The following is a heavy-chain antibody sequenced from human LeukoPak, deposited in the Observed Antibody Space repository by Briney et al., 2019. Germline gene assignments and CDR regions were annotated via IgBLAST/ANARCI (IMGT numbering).Heavy chain of an antibody. CDR1: GGSVSSGSYY. Sequence: PSETLSLTCTVSGGSVSSGSYYWSWLRQPPGRGLEWVGYIYYSGSTNYNPSLKSRVTISVDTSKNQFSLKLSSVTAADTAVYYCARERWLQLYGMDVCGQGTTVTVSS. CDR2: IYYSGST. D-gene: IGHD5-24*01. CDR3: ARERWLQLYGMDV. V-gene: IGHV4-61*01. J-gene: IGHJ6*02.